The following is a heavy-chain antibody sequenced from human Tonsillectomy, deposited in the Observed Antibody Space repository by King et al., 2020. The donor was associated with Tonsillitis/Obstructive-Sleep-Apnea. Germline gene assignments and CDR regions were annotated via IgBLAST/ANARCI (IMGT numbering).Heavy chain of an antibody. D-gene: IGHD6-13*01. CDR2: INPNSAGT. Sequence: QLVQSGAEVKKPGASVKVSCKASGNTFSGYYMHWVRQAPGQGLEWMGWINPNSAGTNYAQKFQGWVTMTRDTSISTAYMELSRLRSDDTAVYYCARAPPGQLGHWFDYWGQGTLVTVSS. CDR1: GNTFSGYY. J-gene: IGHJ4*02. CDR3: ARAPPGQLGHWFDY. V-gene: IGHV1-2*04.